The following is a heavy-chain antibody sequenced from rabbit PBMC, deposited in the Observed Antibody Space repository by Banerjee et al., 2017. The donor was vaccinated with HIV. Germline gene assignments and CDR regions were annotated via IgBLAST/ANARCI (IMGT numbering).Heavy chain of an antibody. CDR2: IDGGNSGTT. CDR1: GFDLSSYYY. CDR3: TRKDL. J-gene: IGHJ4*01. V-gene: IGHV1S45*01. Sequence: QEQLEESGGDLVKPEGSLTLTCKASGFDLSSYYYMCWVRQAPGKGLEWIACIDGGNSGTTYYANWAKGRFTISKTSSTTVTLQMTSVTAADTATYYCTRKDLWGQGTLVTVS.